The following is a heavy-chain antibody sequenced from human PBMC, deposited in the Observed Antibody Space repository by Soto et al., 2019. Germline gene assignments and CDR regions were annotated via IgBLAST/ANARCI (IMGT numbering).Heavy chain of an antibody. D-gene: IGHD5-12*01. Sequence: QVQLQQWGAGLLKPSETLSLTCAVYGGSFSGYYWSWIRQPPGKGLEWIGEINHSGSTNYNPSLKSRVTISVDTSKNQFSLKLSSVTAADTAVYYCARGKGRWLRFGSFDYWGQGTLVTVSS. J-gene: IGHJ4*02. CDR3: ARGKGRWLRFGSFDY. V-gene: IGHV4-34*01. CDR1: GGSFSGYY. CDR2: INHSGST.